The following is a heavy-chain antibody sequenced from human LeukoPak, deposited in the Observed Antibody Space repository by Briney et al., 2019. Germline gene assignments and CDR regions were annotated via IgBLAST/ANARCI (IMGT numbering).Heavy chain of an antibody. Sequence: SETLSLTCTVSGGSISSYYWSWVRQPAGKGLEWIGRIYASGNTNYNPSLKSRVTISVDTSKNQFSLELSSVTAADTAVYYCAGDCGGDCYSANYYYYYMDVWGKGTTVTASS. D-gene: IGHD2-21*01. CDR2: IYASGNT. CDR3: AGDCGGDCYSANYYYYYMDV. V-gene: IGHV4-4*07. CDR1: GGSISSYY. J-gene: IGHJ6*03.